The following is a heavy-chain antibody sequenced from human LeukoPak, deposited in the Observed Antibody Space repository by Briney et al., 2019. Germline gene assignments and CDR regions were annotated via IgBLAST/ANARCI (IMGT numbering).Heavy chain of an antibody. CDR1: GYTFTSYA. CDR3: ASVEGSGSYGYGMDV. V-gene: IGHV1-3*01. D-gene: IGHD3-10*01. CDR2: INAGNGNT. J-gene: IGHJ6*02. Sequence: ASVKVSCKAPGYTFTSYAMNWVRQAPGQGLEWMGWINAGNGNTKYSQKFQGRVTITRDTSASTAYMELSSLRSEDTAVYYCASVEGSGSYGYGMDVWGQGTTVTVSS.